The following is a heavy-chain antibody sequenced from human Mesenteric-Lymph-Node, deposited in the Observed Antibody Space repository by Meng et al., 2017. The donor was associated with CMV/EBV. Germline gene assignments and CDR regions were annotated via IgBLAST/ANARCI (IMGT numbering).Heavy chain of an antibody. CDR3: ARLQTSGYGHFDY. D-gene: IGHD5-12*01. J-gene: IGHJ4*02. CDR1: GFTFSSYE. Sequence: GGSLRLSCAASGFTFSSYEMNWVRQAPGKGLVWVSRINSDGSSTSYADSVKGRFTISRDNAKNTLYLQMNSLRAEDTAVYYCARLQTSGYGHFDYWGQGTQVTVSS. V-gene: IGHV3-74*01. CDR2: INSDGSST.